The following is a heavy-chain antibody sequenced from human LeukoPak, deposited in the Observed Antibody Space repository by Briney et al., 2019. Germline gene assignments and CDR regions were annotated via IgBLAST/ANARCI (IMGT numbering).Heavy chain of an antibody. CDR1: GFTFSPYE. CDR2: ISSSGTTI. D-gene: IGHD3-10*01. V-gene: IGHV3-48*03. Sequence: GGSLRLSCATSGFTFSPYEMNWVRQAPGKGLEWVSSISSSGTTIYYADSVKGRFTISRDNAKNSLYLQMNSLRAEDTAVYYCVRERGLLFDYWGQGTLVTVSS. J-gene: IGHJ4*02. CDR3: VRERGLLFDY.